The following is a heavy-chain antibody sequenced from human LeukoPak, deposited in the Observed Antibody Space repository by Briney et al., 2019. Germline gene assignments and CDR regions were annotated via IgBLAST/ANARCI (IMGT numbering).Heavy chain of an antibody. CDR3: VKSTHYDILTGYPPGGYFDY. CDR1: GFTFSSYA. D-gene: IGHD3-9*01. J-gene: IGHJ4*02. Sequence: GGSLRLSCAASGFTFSSYAMSWVRQAPGKGLGWVSAISGSGGSTYYADSVKGRFTISRDNSKNTLYLQMNSLRAEDTAVYYCVKSTHYDILTGYPPGGYFDYWGQGTLVTVSS. V-gene: IGHV3-23*01. CDR2: ISGSGGST.